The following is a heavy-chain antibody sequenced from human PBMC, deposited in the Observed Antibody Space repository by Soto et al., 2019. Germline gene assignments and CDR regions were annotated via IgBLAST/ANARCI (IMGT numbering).Heavy chain of an antibody. CDR1: EFTFSYYS. CDR2: ISYDGRNK. CDR3: ARSSHRAGTGHFDY. D-gene: IGHD6-13*01. Sequence: PGGSLRLSCAASEFTFSYYSMNWVRQAPGKGLEWVAVISYDGRNKYYADSVQGRFTISRDNTENTLYLQMNSLRAEDTALYYCARSSHRAGTGHFDYWGQGTLVTVSS. V-gene: IGHV3-30*04. J-gene: IGHJ4*02.